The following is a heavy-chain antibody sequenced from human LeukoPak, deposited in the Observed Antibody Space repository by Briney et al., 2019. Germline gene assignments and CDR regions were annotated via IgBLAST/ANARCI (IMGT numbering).Heavy chain of an antibody. Sequence: ASVKVSCKASGYTFTGYYLHWVRQAPGQGPEWMGWINLNSGDTNYAQKFQGRVTITRDTSIRTAHMELSRLRSDDTAVYYCAIQGGYSYGSRPRELHYYFDYWGRGTLVTVSS. CDR3: AIQGGYSYGSRPRELHYYFDY. D-gene: IGHD5-18*01. J-gene: IGHJ4*02. V-gene: IGHV1-2*02. CDR2: INLNSGDT. CDR1: GYTFTGYY.